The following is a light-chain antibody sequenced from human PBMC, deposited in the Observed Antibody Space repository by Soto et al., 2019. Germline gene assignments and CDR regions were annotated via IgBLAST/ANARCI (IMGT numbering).Light chain of an antibody. CDR1: SSDVGTYNL. J-gene: IGLJ2*01. V-gene: IGLV2-23*02. Sequence: QSVLTQPASVSGSPGQSITISCTGTSSDVGTYNLVSWYQQHPGKAPKLIIYEVTKRPSGVSSRFSGSKSGHTASLTISGVQTEDEADYFCCAYAGSGTHLILGGGTKLTVL. CDR2: EVT. CDR3: CAYAGSGTHLI.